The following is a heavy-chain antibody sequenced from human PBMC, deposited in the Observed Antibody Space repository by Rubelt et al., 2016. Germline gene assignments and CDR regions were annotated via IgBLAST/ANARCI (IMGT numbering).Heavy chain of an antibody. Sequence: QVQLQESGPGLVEPSETLSLTCTVSGGSISSYYWSWIRQPPGKGLEWIGYIYYSGATNFNPSLKSRVTISVDTSKNQFSLKLNSVTAADTAVYYCARDEGYSYGLDAFDIWGQGTMVTVSS. V-gene: IGHV4-59*01. CDR2: IYYSGAT. D-gene: IGHD5-18*01. J-gene: IGHJ3*02. CDR1: GGSISSYY. CDR3: ARDEGYSYGLDAFDI.